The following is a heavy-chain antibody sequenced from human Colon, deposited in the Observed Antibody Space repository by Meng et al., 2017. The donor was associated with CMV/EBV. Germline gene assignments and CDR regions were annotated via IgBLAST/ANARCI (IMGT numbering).Heavy chain of an antibody. J-gene: IGHJ5*01. V-gene: IGHV1-69*02. Sequence: KASGDPFDSSTYSWVRQAPGQGLEWVARIIPLIDISNYAGKFQGRVMVTADKATHTVYMELKNLRPDDTAVFFCASSVAVSIFNYFDSWGQGTLVTVSS. CDR1: GDPFDSST. CDR2: IIPLIDIS. CDR3: ASSVAVSIFNYFDS. D-gene: IGHD5/OR15-5a*01.